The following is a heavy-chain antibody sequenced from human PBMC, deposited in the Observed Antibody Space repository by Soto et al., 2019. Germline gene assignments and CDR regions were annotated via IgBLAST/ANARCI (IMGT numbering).Heavy chain of an antibody. CDR2: ITGTGVSI. Sequence: LRLSCVASGFSFSGFAMSWVRQAPGKGLLWVSSITGTGVSIYYADSVRGRFTISRDNSKNTLYLQMSSLRAEDTARYYCAKDLILCSSQYDLVLWCRGALVTV. V-gene: IGHV3-23*01. J-gene: IGHJ4*02. CDR3: AKDLILCSSQYDLVL. CDR1: GFSFSGFA. D-gene: IGHD2-8*01.